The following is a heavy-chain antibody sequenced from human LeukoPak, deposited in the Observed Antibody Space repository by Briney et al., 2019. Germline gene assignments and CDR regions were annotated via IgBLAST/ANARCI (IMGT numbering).Heavy chain of an antibody. CDR2: IYHSGST. V-gene: IGHV4-30-2*01. CDR3: ARAYRGDSPDY. J-gene: IGHJ4*02. CDR1: GGSISSGGYS. D-gene: IGHD2-21*02. Sequence: SPTLSLTCAVSGGSISSGGYSWSWIRQPPGKGLEWIGYIYHSGSTYYNPSLKSRVTISVDRSKNQFSLKLSSVTAADTAVYYCARAYRGDSPDYWGQGTLVTVSS.